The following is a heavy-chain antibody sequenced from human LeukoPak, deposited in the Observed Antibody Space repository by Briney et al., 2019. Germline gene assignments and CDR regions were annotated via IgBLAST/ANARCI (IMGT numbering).Heavy chain of an antibody. V-gene: IGHV3-23*01. Sequence: PGGSLRLSCAASGFTFDDHGMSWVRQAPGKGLEWVSAISGSGGSTYYADSVKGRFTISRDNSKNTLYLQMNSLRAEDTAVYYCAKDHLYYYDSSGHDYWGQGTLVTVSS. CDR2: ISGSGGST. J-gene: IGHJ4*02. CDR3: AKDHLYYYDSSGHDY. D-gene: IGHD3-22*01. CDR1: GFTFDDHG.